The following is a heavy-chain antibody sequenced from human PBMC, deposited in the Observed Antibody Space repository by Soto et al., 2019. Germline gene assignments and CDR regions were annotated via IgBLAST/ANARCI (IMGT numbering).Heavy chain of an antibody. V-gene: IGHV3-30-3*01. CDR2: ISYDGSNK. CDR1: GFTFSSYA. J-gene: IGHJ3*02. D-gene: IGHD3-22*01. CDR3: ARDSNYDSSGYYIPDAFAI. Sequence: QVQLVESGGGVVQPGRSLRLSCAASGFTFSSYAMHWVRQAPGKGLEWVAGISYDGSNKYYADSVKVRFTISRDNSKNTLYLQMNSLRAEDTAVYYCARDSNYDSSGYYIPDAFAIWGHGTMVTVSS.